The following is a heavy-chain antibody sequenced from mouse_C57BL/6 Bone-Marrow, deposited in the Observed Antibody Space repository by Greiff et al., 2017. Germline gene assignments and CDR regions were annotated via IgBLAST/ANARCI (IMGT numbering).Heavy chain of an antibody. CDR2: IYPGSGST. CDR3: ARGYYYGSSYVRFAY. D-gene: IGHD1-1*01. J-gene: IGHJ3*01. Sequence: QVHVKQPGAELVKPGASVKMSCKASGYTFTSYWITWVKQRPGQGLEWIGDIYPGSGSTNYNEKFKSKATLTVDTSSSTAYMQLSSLTSEDSAVYYCARGYYYGSSYVRFAYWGQGTLVTVSA. V-gene: IGHV1-55*01. CDR1: GYTFTSYW.